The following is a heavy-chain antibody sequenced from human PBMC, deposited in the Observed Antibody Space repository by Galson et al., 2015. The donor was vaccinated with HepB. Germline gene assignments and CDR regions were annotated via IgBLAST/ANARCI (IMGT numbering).Heavy chain of an antibody. V-gene: IGHV3-21*01. CDR3: ARDLEYSGYANYYYYYNMDV. CDR1: GFTFSSYS. D-gene: IGHD5-12*01. J-gene: IGHJ6*03. Sequence: SLRLSCAASGFTFSSYSMTWVRQAPGKGLEWVSSISSSSFYIYYADSVKGRFTISRDNAKNSLYLQMNSLRAEDTAVYYCARDLEYSGYANYYYYYNMDVWGKGTTVTVSS. CDR2: ISSSSFYI.